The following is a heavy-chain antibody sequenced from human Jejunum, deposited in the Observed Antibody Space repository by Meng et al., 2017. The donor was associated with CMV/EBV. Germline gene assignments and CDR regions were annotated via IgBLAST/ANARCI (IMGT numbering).Heavy chain of an antibody. CDR3: VREGYYCTTNNCYESFDC. V-gene: IGHV1-2*02. J-gene: IGHJ4*02. D-gene: IGHD2-2*01. CDR1: TLTDSF. Sequence: TLTDSFMHWVRQAPGQGLEWMGFINVNTGGTKSAQKLQGRVTMTRDTSISTAYMDLSRLGTDDTAVYYCVREGYYCTTNNCYESFDCWGQGTLVTVSS. CDR2: INVNTGGT.